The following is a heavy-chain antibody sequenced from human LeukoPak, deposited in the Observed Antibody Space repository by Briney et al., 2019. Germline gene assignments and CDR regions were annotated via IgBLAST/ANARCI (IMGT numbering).Heavy chain of an antibody. CDR1: GYTFTSYA. CDR2: INTNTGNP. J-gene: IGHJ3*02. V-gene: IGHV7-4-1*02. CDR3: ARTWYSGSYHLSDAFDI. D-gene: IGHD1-26*01. Sequence: GASVKVSCKASGYTFTSYAMNWVRQAPGQGLEWMGWINTNTGNPTYAQGFTGRFVFSLDTSVSTAYLQISSLKAEDTAVYYCARTWYSGSYHLSDAFDIWGQGTMVTVSS.